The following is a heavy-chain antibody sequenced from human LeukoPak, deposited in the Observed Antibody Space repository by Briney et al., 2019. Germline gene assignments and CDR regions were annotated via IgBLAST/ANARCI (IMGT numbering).Heavy chain of an antibody. CDR2: INPNTGGT. CDR3: ARAPMIVVIFPPRLDF. Sequence: ASVKVSCKTFGYTFTGYYMHWVRQAPGQGLEWMGWINPNTGGTNYAQKFQGRVTMTSDTSISTAYMELSSLKSDDTAMYYCARAPMIVVIFPPRLDFWGQGTLVTVSS. D-gene: IGHD3-22*01. CDR1: GYTFTGYY. J-gene: IGHJ4*02. V-gene: IGHV1-2*02.